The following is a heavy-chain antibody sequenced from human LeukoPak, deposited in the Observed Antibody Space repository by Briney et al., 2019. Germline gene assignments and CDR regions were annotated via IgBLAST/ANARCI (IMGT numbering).Heavy chain of an antibody. CDR3: ARDIRDYYDSSDQYTLEFDP. V-gene: IGHV1-69*04. CDR2: IIPILGIA. Sequence: GASVKVSCKASGYTFTSYGISWVRQAPGQGLEWMGRIIPILGIANYAQKFQGRVTITADKSTSTAHMELSSLRSEDTAVYYCARDIRDYYDSSDQYTLEFDPWGQGTLVTVSS. J-gene: IGHJ5*02. D-gene: IGHD3-22*01. CDR1: GYTFTSYG.